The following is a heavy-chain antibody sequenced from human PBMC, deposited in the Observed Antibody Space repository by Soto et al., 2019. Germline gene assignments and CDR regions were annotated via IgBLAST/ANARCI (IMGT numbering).Heavy chain of an antibody. V-gene: IGHV1-2*02. CDR1: GYTFSDYY. CDR2: INPNSGGT. D-gene: IGHD1-1*01. Sequence: QVQLVQSGAEVRKPGASVKVSCKASGYTFSDYYIHWVRQAPGQGLGWMGWINPNSGGTKYAPKLPGGVTMTRDTSITTAYMELSRLRSGDTAVYYCAREPATAKPEGVDFWGQGTLVTVSS. CDR3: AREPATAKPEGVDF. J-gene: IGHJ4*02.